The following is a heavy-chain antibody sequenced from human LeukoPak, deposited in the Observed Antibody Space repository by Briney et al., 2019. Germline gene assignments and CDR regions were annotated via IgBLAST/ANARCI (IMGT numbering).Heavy chain of an antibody. Sequence: PGGSLRLSCAASGFTFSSYGMHWVRQAPGKGLEWVSAISGSGGSTYYADSVKGRFTISRDNSKNTLYLQMNSLRAEDTAVYYCANILGYYDSSGNEPTPDYWGQGTLVTVSS. D-gene: IGHD3-22*01. CDR3: ANILGYYDSSGNEPTPDY. J-gene: IGHJ4*02. V-gene: IGHV3-23*01. CDR2: ISGSGGST. CDR1: GFTFSSYG.